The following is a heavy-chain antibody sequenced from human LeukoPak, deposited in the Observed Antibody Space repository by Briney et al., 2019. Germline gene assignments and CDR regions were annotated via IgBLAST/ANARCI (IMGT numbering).Heavy chain of an antibody. V-gene: IGHV4-39*01. CDR2: IYYSGST. D-gene: IGHD3-10*01. CDR1: GGSISSSNYY. Sequence: SETLSLTCTVSGGSISSSNYYWAWIRQPPGKGLEWIGNIYYSGSTYYNPSLKSRVTISVDTSKNQFSLKLSSVTAADTAVYYCARHLEGSGSYYSPIDYWGQGTLVTVSS. CDR3: ARHLEGSGSYYSPIDY. J-gene: IGHJ4*02.